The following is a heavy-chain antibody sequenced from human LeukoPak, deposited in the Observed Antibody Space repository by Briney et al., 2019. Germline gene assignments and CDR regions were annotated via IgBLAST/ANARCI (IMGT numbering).Heavy chain of an antibody. CDR2: ISCSGGST. D-gene: IGHD5-18*01. V-gene: IGHV3-23*01. J-gene: IGHJ4*02. CDR1: GFTFSSYA. CDR3: ANSGVYSYGLYFDY. Sequence: GRSVRLSCAASGFTFSSYAMSWVRQAPGKGLEWVSAISCSGGSTYYTDSVKGRFTISRDNSKDTLYLQMNSLRAEDTAVYYCANSGVYSYGLYFDYWGQGTLVTVSS.